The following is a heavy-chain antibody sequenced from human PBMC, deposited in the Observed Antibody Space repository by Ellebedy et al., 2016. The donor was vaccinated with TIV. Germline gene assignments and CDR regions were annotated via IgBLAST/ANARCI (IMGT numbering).Heavy chain of an antibody. J-gene: IGHJ4*02. CDR2: ISWDGAGT. CDR1: GFKFDDYA. V-gene: IGHV3-43D*03. D-gene: IGHD1-26*01. CDR3: AKVGPKAQRVDYFDS. Sequence: GGSLRLXCAASGFKFDDYAMHWVRQSPGKGLEWVSLISWDGAGTYYADSVKGRFTISRDNTNNPLHLQMSSLGVDDTAFYYCAKVGPKAQRVDYFDSWGLGTLVTVSS.